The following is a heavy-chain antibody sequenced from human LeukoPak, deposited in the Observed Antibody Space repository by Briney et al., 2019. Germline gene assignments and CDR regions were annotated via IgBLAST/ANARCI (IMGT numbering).Heavy chain of an antibody. CDR3: ARGFGEFSA. Sequence: GGSLRLSCAASGFTFRSYAMHWVREAPGKGLEWLAFIQNDGGNRRYGDSVEGRFTISRDDSISTVYLQMDTLRPDDTAVYYCARGFGEFSAWGQGTLVTVSS. J-gene: IGHJ5*02. V-gene: IGHV3-30*02. CDR2: IQNDGGNR. CDR1: GFTFRSYA. D-gene: IGHD3-10*01.